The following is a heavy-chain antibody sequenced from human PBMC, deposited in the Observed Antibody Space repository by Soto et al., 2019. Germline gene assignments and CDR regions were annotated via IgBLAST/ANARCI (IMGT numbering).Heavy chain of an antibody. CDR1: GGSFSGFY. V-gene: IGHV4-34*01. Sequence: LSLTCAVSGGSFSGFYWTWIRQPPGEGLEWIGEINHSGTTNFNPSLRSRLTISLDSSKKHFSLKLTSMTAADAAVYYCARADRTLVTSYGLDVWGQGTTVTAP. CDR3: ARADRTLVTSYGLDV. CDR2: INHSGTT. J-gene: IGHJ6*02. D-gene: IGHD2-21*02.